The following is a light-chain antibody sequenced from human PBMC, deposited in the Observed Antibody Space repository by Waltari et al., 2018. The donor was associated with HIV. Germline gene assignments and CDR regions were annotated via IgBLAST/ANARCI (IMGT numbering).Light chain of an antibody. CDR2: AVT. V-gene: IGLV2-8*01. J-gene: IGLJ2*01. CDR1: SSDVGAYNY. Sequence: QSALTPPPSASGSPGQSVTISCTGTSSDVGAYNYVSWFQQPPGKAPKLMIYAVTKRPSGVPDRFSGSKSGNTASLTVSGLQAEDEADYYCASHAGSKDVFGGGTRLTVL. CDR3: ASHAGSKDV.